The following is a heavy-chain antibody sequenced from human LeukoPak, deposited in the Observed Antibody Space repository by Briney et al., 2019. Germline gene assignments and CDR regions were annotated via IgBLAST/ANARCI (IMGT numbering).Heavy chain of an antibody. CDR1: GFTFSSYS. CDR2: ISSSSTI. J-gene: IGHJ4*02. Sequence: GGSLRLSCAASGFTFSSYSMNWVRQAPGKGLEWVSYISSSSTIYYADSVKGRFTISRDNAKNSLYLQMNSLRAEDTAVYYCARADQYYYDSSGYPARGYYFDYWGQGTLVTVSS. D-gene: IGHD3-22*01. CDR3: ARADQYYYDSSGYPARGYYFDY. V-gene: IGHV3-48*01.